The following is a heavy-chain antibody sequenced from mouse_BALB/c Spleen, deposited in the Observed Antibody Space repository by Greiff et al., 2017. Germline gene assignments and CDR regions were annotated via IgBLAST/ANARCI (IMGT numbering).Heavy chain of an antibody. CDR1: GYAFTNFL. Sequence: VQLQQSGAELVRPGTSVKVSCKASGYAFTNFLIEWVKQRPGQGLEWIGVINPGSGGTNYNEKFKGKATLTADKSSSTAYMQLSSLTSDDSAVYFCARYGYDGGYFDVWGAGTTVTVSS. CDR2: INPGSGGT. CDR3: ARYGYDGGYFDV. J-gene: IGHJ1*01. V-gene: IGHV1-54*01. D-gene: IGHD2-2*01.